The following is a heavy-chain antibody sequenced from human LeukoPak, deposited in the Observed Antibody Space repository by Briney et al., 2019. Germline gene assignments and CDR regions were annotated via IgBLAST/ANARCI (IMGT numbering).Heavy chain of an antibody. CDR3: ARGPPGIAAAGYYYYYYMDV. Sequence: GGSLRLSCAASGFTFSDYYMSWIRQAPGKGLEWVSYISSSVSTIYYADSVKGRFTISRDNAKNSLYLQMNSLRAEDTAVYYCARGPPGIAAAGYYYYYYMDVWGKGTTVTVSS. D-gene: IGHD6-13*01. V-gene: IGHV3-11*04. CDR1: GFTFSDYY. CDR2: ISSSVSTI. J-gene: IGHJ6*03.